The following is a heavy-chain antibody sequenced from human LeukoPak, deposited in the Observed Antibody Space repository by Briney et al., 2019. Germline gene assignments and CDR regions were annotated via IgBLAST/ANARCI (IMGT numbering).Heavy chain of an antibody. CDR2: TYYRSEWYS. CDR1: GDSVSNKRAT. J-gene: IGHJ3*01. Sequence: SETLSLTCAICGDSVSNKRATWIWIRQSPSRGLEYLGRTYYRSEWYSEYAVSVRSRLTINPDTSKKQFYLHLNAVTPEDTAVYYCARVPTLGAFDLWGPGTMVTVSS. CDR3: ARVPTLGAFDL. V-gene: IGHV6-1*01.